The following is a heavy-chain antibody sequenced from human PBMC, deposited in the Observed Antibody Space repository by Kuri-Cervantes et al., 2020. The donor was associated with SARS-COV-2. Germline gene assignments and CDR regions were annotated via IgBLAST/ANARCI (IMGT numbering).Heavy chain of an antibody. V-gene: IGHV4-34*01. CDR2: INHSGST. Sequence: SQTLSLTCAVYGGSFSGYYWSWIRQPPGKGLEWIGEINHSGSTNYNPSLKSRVTISVDTSKNQFSLKLSSVTAADTAVYYCARDLMTTVTTGAFDIWGQGTMVTVSS. J-gene: IGHJ3*02. CDR3: ARDLMTTVTTGAFDI. CDR1: GGSFSGYY. D-gene: IGHD4-17*01.